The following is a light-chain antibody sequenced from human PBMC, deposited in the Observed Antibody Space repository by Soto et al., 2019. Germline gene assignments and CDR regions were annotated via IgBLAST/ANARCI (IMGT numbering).Light chain of an antibody. CDR1: KSDIGDYNY. J-gene: IGLJ1*01. V-gene: IGLV2-14*01. CDR2: EVS. Sequence: QSALTQPASVSGSPGQSITISCTGTKSDIGDYNYVSWYQQPPGRAPKLIISEVSNRPSGVSNRFFGSKSGNAASLTISGLQAEDEADYYCSSYTSRSSHYVFGTGTKVTVL. CDR3: SSYTSRSSHYV.